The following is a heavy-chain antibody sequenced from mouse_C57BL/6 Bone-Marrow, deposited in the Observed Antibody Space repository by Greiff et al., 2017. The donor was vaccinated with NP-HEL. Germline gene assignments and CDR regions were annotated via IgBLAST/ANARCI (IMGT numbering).Heavy chain of an antibody. J-gene: IGHJ2*01. CDR2: ISDGGSYT. D-gene: IGHD1-1*01. Sequence: EVQRVESGGGLVKPGGSLKLSCAASGFTFSSYAMSWVRQTPEKRLEWVATISDGGSYTYYPDNVKGRFTISRDNAKNNLYLQMSHLKSEDTAMYYCARLPGYWGQGTTLTVSS. CDR1: GFTFSSYA. CDR3: ARLPGY. V-gene: IGHV5-4*01.